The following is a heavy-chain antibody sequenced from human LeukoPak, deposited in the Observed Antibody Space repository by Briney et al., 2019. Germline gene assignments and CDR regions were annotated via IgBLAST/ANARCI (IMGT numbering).Heavy chain of an antibody. CDR2: ISGSGGST. V-gene: IGHV3-23*01. CDR3: AKDRGYCSGGSCSFNY. CDR1: GFTFSSYA. Sequence: PGGSLRLSCAASGFTFSSYAMSWVRQAPGKGLEWVSAISGSGGSTYYADSVKGRFTISRDNSKNTLHLQMNSLRAEDTAVYYCAKDRGYCSGGSCSFNYWGQGTLVTVSS. D-gene: IGHD2-15*01. J-gene: IGHJ4*02.